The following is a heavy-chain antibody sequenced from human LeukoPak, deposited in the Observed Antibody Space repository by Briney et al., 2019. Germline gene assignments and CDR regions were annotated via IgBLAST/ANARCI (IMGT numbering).Heavy chain of an antibody. CDR3: VKELDYYGSTEEYYGGVDAFDF. Sequence: PGRSLRLSCAASGFTFSSYAMHWVRQAPGKGLEWVAVISYDGSNKYYADSVKGRFTISRDNSKNTLYLQMNSLRAEDTAVYYCVKELDYYGSTEEYYGGVDAFDFWGQGTMVTVSS. CDR2: ISYDGSNK. V-gene: IGHV3-30-3*01. D-gene: IGHD3-22*01. CDR1: GFTFSSYA. J-gene: IGHJ3*01.